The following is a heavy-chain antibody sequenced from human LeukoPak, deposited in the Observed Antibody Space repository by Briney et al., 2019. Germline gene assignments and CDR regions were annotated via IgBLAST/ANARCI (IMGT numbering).Heavy chain of an antibody. CDR2: IKKDGSEK. V-gene: IGHV3-7*01. J-gene: IGHJ4*02. CDR3: ARHLSGVTGYTYGRGIDY. Sequence: GGSLRLSCAASGFTFSSYWMSWVRQAPGKGLEWVANIKKDGSEKYYVDSVKGRFTVSRDNAKTSLYLQMNSLRAEDTAVYYCARHLSGVTGYTYGRGIDYWGQGTLVTVSS. D-gene: IGHD5-18*01. CDR1: GFTFSSYW.